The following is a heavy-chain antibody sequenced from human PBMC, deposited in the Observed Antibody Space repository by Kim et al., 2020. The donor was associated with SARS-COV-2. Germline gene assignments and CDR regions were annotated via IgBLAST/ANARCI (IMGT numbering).Heavy chain of an antibody. CDR2: ISGDTYYT. CDR3: ATQRGGVTGPAATPFDP. D-gene: IGHD2-2*01. CDR1: GFTFSDYA. Sequence: GGSLRLSCAASGFTFSDYAMAWVRQAPGRGLEWVSSISGDTYYTYYADFVKGRFTISRDNSKNTLYLHLNSLRVEDSATFYCATQRGGVTGPAATPFDPWGQGTPVTVSS. V-gene: IGHV3-23*01. J-gene: IGHJ5*02.